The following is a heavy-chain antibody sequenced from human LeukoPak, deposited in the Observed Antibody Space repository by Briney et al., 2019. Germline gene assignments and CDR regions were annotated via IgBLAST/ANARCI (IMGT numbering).Heavy chain of an antibody. CDR2: IYPGDSDT. CDR1: GYSVTTYW. Sequence: GESLKISCRGSGYSVTTYWIGWVRQMPGKGLEWMGIIYPGDSDTRYSPSFQGQVTMSADKSINTAYLQWSSLKASDTAMYYCARRQGCSSTSCPPDSWGQGTLVTVSS. J-gene: IGHJ4*02. D-gene: IGHD2-2*01. V-gene: IGHV5-51*01. CDR3: ARRQGCSSTSCPPDS.